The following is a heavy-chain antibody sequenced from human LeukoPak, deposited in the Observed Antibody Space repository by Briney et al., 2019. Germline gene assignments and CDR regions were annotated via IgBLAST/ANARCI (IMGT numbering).Heavy chain of an antibody. V-gene: IGHV3-30-3*01. J-gene: IGHJ4*02. Sequence: PGGSLRLSCAASGFTFSSYAMHWVRQAPGKGLEWVAVISSDGINKSYADSVKGRFTISRDSSKNTLYLQMNSLRPEDTAVYYCARGSSGDYDLYDFDYWGQGTLVTVSS. CDR3: ARGSSGDYDLYDFDY. CDR1: GFTFSSYA. CDR2: ISSDGINK. D-gene: IGHD4-17*01.